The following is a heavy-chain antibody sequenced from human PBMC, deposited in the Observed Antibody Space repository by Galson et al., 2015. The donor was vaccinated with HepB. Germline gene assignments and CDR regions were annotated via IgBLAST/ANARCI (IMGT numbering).Heavy chain of an antibody. CDR3: ARGGDIVVVPAGRGWFDP. J-gene: IGHJ5*02. V-gene: IGHV3-30-3*01. Sequence: SLRLSCAASGFTFSSYAMHWVRQAPGKGLEWVAVISYDGSNKYYADSVKGRFTISRDNSKNTLYLQMNSLRAEDTAVYYCARGGDIVVVPAGRGWFDPWGQGTLVTVSS. D-gene: IGHD2-2*01. CDR1: GFTFSSYA. CDR2: ISYDGSNK.